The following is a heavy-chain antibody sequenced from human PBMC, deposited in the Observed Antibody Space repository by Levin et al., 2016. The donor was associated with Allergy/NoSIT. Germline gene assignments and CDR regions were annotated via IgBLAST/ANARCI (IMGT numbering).Heavy chain of an antibody. CDR2: IGPSDSYT. J-gene: IGHJ6*02. Sequence: VRQMPGKGLEWMGRIGPSDSYTNYSPSFQGHVTISADKSISTAYLQWSSLKASDTAMYYCTKSVGSLYYNYAMDVWGQGTTVTVSS. CDR3: TKSVGSLYYNYAMDV. V-gene: IGHV5-10-1*01. D-gene: IGHD6-19*01.